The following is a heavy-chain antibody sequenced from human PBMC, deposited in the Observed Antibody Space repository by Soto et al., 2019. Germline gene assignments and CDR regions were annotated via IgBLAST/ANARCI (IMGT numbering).Heavy chain of an antibody. D-gene: IGHD5-18*01. CDR3: ARGGRIVDTGIGYYYYHAMDV. CDR1: GYTFTSYY. J-gene: IGHJ6*02. V-gene: IGHV1-46*01. CDR2: FNPTGDTA. Sequence: ASVKVSCKASGYTFTSYYIHWVRQAPGQGLEWMGIFNPTGDTASYAQKLQGRVTMTRDTSTGTAYMELGSLRSEDTAVYYCARGGRIVDTGIGYYYYHAMDVWGQGTTVTVS.